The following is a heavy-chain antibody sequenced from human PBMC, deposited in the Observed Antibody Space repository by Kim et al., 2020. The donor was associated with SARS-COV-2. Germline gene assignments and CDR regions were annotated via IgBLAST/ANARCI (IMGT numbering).Heavy chain of an antibody. CDR2: T. J-gene: IGHJ4*02. Sequence: TIYAQKFQGRVTMTEDTSTDTAYMELSSLRSEDTAVYYCATLWFGETGDYWGQGTLVTVSS. V-gene: IGHV1-24*01. CDR3: ATLWFGETGDY. D-gene: IGHD3-10*01.